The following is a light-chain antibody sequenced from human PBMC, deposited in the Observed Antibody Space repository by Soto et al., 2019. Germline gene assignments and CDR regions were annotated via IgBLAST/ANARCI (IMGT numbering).Light chain of an antibody. Sequence: SVLTRPASVSGSAGQSSTISCAGTTSDVGLYNYVSWYQLHPGKAPKVMIYDVTNRPSGVSNRFSGSKSGSTASLTISGLQAEDEADYYCFSYRSNTTHVFGTGTKVTVL. CDR1: TSDVGLYNY. J-gene: IGLJ1*01. V-gene: IGLV2-14*01. CDR3: FSYRSNTTHV. CDR2: DVT.